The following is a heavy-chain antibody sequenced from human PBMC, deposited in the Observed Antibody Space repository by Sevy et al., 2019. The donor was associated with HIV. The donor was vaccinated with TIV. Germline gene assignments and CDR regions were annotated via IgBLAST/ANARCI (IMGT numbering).Heavy chain of an antibody. Sequence: GESLKISCKGSGYNFPNYGIAWVRQMPGKDLEWMGIIYPGDSDVRYSPSFQGQVTFSADKSISTAYLQWSSLKASDSAIYYCGRGVPSSYFDYWGQGTLVTVS. J-gene: IGHJ4*02. V-gene: IGHV5-51*01. D-gene: IGHD2-2*01. CDR2: IYPGDSDV. CDR3: GRGVPSSYFDY. CDR1: GYNFPNYG.